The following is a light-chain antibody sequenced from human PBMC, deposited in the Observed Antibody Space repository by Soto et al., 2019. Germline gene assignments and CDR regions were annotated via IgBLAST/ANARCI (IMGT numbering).Light chain of an antibody. V-gene: IGKV1-5*03. CDR3: QQYNSSPLT. CDR1: QSISTW. CDR2: KAS. J-gene: IGKJ2*01. Sequence: DIQLTQSPSTLSASVGDRVTITCRASQSISTWLAWYQQKPGKAPKLLIYKASSLESGVPSRFSGSGSGTEFTLTITRLQPDDFATFHCQQYNSSPLTFGQGTKLEIK.